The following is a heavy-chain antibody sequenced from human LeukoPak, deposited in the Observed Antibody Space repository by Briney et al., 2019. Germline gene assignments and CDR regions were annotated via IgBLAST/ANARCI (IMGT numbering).Heavy chain of an antibody. J-gene: IGHJ5*02. CDR3: AKGSSGYFADL. CDR1: GFIFNNFG. V-gene: IGHV3-23*01. CDR2: ISNDGGGT. Sequence: PGGSLRLSCTASGFIFNNFGLMWVRRAPGKGLEWVSAISNDGGGTTYADFVKGRFTISRDNSKNTLFLQMNSLRAEDTALYYCAKGSSGYFADLWGQGTLVTVSS. D-gene: IGHD3-22*01.